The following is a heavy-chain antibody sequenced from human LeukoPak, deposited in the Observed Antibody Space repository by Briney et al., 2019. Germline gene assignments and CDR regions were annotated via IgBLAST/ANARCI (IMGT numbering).Heavy chain of an antibody. Sequence: PGGSLRLSCAASGFTFSSYEMNWVRQAPGKGLEWVSYISSSGSTKYYADSVKGRFTISRDNSKNTLYLQMNSLRAEDTAVYYCANGYCTNGVCYPYYYYYMDVWGKGTTVTVSS. CDR3: ANGYCTNGVCYPYYYYYMDV. J-gene: IGHJ6*03. V-gene: IGHV3-48*03. D-gene: IGHD2-8*01. CDR1: GFTFSSYE. CDR2: ISSSGSTK.